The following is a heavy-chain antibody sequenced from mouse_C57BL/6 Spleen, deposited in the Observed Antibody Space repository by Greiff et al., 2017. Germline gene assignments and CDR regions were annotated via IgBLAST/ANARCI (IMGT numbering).Heavy chain of an antibody. CDR1: DFSLTNYG. Sequence: QVQLQQSGPGLVQPSQSLSITCTVSDFSLTNYGVHWARQSPGKGLEWLGVIWSGGSTDYNAAFISRLSISKDNSKSQVFFKMNSLQADDTAIYYCARVNDYDAYYFDYWGQGTTLTVSS. D-gene: IGHD2-4*01. V-gene: IGHV2-2*01. CDR2: IWSGGST. CDR3: ARVNDYDAYYFDY. J-gene: IGHJ2*01.